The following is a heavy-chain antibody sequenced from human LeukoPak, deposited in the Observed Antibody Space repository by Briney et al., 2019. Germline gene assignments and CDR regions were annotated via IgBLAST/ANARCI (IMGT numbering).Heavy chain of an antibody. CDR2: INSDGSST. D-gene: IGHD2-2*01. V-gene: IGHV3-74*01. CDR1: GFTFSAYW. Sequence: GGSLRLSCATSGFTFSAYWMHWVRQAPGKGLVWVSRINSDGSSTNYADSVKGRFTISRDNAKNTLYLQMNGLRAEDTALYYCARVSSYCSGTSCKEPLDYWGQGTLVTVSS. CDR3: ARVSSYCSGTSCKEPLDY. J-gene: IGHJ4*02.